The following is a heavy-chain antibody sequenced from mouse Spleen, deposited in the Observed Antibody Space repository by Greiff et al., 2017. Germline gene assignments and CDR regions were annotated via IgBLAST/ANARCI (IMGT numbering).Heavy chain of an antibody. V-gene: IGHV1-54*01. CDR3: ARSYYDYSYWYFDV. Sequence: VQGVESGAELVRPGTSVKVSCKASGYAFTNYLIEWVKQRPGQGLEWIGVINPGSGGTNYNEKFKGKATLTADKSSSTAYMQLSSLTSDDSAVYFCARSYYDYSYWYFDVWGAGTTVTVSS. CDR2: INPGSGGT. D-gene: IGHD2-4*01. J-gene: IGHJ1*01. CDR1: GYAFTNYL.